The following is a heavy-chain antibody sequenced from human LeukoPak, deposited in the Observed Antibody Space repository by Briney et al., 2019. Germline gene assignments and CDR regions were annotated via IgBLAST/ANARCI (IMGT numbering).Heavy chain of an antibody. CDR2: IYHSGST. Sequence: PGGSLRLSCAASGFTVSSNYMSWVRQPPGRGLEWIGEIYHSGSTNYNPSLKSRVIISVDKSKNQFSLKLTSVTAADTAVYYCAGDYEGSWGQGTLVTVSS. J-gene: IGHJ5*02. V-gene: IGHV4-4*02. CDR3: AGDYEGS. CDR1: GFTVSSNY. D-gene: IGHD5-12*01.